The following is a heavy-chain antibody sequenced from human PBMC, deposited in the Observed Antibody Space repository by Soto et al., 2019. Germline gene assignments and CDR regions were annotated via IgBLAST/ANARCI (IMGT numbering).Heavy chain of an antibody. D-gene: IGHD3-10*01. CDR1: GASISSGGYS. CDR2: IYESGNT. V-gene: IGHV4-30-2*01. Sequence: QLQLQESGSGLVEPSQTLSLTCTVSGASISSGGYSWTWIRQPPGKGLEWIGYIYESGNTYYNSSLKSPVTISLGVSKKQLSLILSSVTAADTAVYYCARVGSDDSGSSYTLDHWGQGSLVTVSS. J-gene: IGHJ4*02. CDR3: ARVGSDDSGSSYTLDH.